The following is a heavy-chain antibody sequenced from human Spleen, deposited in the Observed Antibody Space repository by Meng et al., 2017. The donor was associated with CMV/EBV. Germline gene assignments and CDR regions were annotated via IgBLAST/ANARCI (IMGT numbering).Heavy chain of an antibody. V-gene: IGHV1-2*02. D-gene: IGHD5-18*01. CDR3: ARRDTNSLRDIDY. Sequence: ASVKVSCKASGFTFTGYSMHWVRQAPGQAFEWMGSITPSGGTKFSQKFQGRLTMTRDTSISTVYLELRALRSDDTAVYYCARRDTNSLRDIDYWGQGTLVTVSS. CDR1: GFTFTGYS. CDR2: ITPSGGT. J-gene: IGHJ4*02.